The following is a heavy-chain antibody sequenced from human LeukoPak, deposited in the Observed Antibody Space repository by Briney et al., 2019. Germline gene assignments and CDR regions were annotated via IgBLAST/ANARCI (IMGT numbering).Heavy chain of an antibody. J-gene: IGHJ4*02. V-gene: IGHV3-7*01. CDR1: GFTFSSYA. D-gene: IGHD3-3*01. CDR2: IKQDGSEK. CDR3: ARGDYDFWSGYSYYFDY. Sequence: PGGSLRLSCAASGFTFSSYAMSWVRQAPGKGLEWVANIKQDGSEKYYVDSVKGRFTISRDNAKNSLYLQMNSLRAEDTAVYYCARGDYDFWSGYSYYFDYWGQGTLVTVSS.